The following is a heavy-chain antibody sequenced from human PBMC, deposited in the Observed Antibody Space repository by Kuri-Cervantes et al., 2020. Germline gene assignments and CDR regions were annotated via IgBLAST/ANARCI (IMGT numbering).Heavy chain of an antibody. J-gene: IGHJ6*02. V-gene: IGHV3-9*01. CDR3: AKDESRFGELSGGMDV. Sequence: GGSLRLSCAASGFTFDDYAMHWVRQAPGKGLEWVSGISWNSGSIGYADSVKGRFTISRDNAKNSLYLQMNSLRAEDTALYYCAKDESRFGELSGGMDVWGQGTTVTVSS. CDR1: GFTFDDYA. CDR2: ISWNSGSI. D-gene: IGHD3-10*01.